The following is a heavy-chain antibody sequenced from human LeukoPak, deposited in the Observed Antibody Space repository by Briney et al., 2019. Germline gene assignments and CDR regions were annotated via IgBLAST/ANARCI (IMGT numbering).Heavy chain of an antibody. Sequence: QTGGSLRLSCAASGFTFSSYGMHWVRQAPGKGLEWVAFIRYDGSNKYYADSVKGRFTISRDNSKNTLYLQMNSLRAEDTAVYYCAKEDDYGGNSGGPLDYWGQGTLVTVSS. CDR1: GFTFSSYG. J-gene: IGHJ4*02. D-gene: IGHD4-23*01. CDR2: IRYDGSNK. CDR3: AKEDDYGGNSGGPLDY. V-gene: IGHV3-30*02.